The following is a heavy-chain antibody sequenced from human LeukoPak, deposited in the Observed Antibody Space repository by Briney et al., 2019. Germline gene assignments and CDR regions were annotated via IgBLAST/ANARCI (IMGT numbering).Heavy chain of an antibody. Sequence: GESLKIPCKTSGYSFSNYWIGWVRQMPGKGLEWMGIIYPGDSDTRYSPSFQGQVTILADKSVSTAYPQWSSLKASDTAIYYCARLNRGVPAIMWFDPWGQGTLVTVSS. CDR3: ARLNRGVPAIMWFDP. V-gene: IGHV5-51*01. D-gene: IGHD1-14*01. J-gene: IGHJ5*02. CDR2: IYPGDSDT. CDR1: GYSFSNYW.